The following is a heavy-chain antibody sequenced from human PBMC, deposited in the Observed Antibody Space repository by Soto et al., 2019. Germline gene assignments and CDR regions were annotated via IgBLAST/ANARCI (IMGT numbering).Heavy chain of an antibody. CDR2: IYYSGST. CDR3: ARERITMVRGVTGDYYFDY. J-gene: IGHJ4*02. Sequence: QVQLQESGPGLVKPSQTLSLTCTVSGGSISSGGYYWSWIRQHPGKGLEWIGYIYYSGSTYYNPSLKSRVTISVDTSKNQFSLKLSSVTAADTAVYYCARERITMVRGVTGDYYFDYWGQGTLVTVSS. V-gene: IGHV4-31*03. CDR1: GGSISSGGYY. D-gene: IGHD3-10*01.